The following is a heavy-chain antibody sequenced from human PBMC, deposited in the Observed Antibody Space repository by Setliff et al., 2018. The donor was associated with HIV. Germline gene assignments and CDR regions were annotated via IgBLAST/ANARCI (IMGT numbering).Heavy chain of an antibody. D-gene: IGHD3-22*01. CDR2: IYYSGST. CDR3: ARSAYDSSGFGVGYGMDV. J-gene: IGHJ6*02. V-gene: IGHV4-59*11. Sequence: SETLSLTCTVSGGSMNIHYWSWIRQPPGKGLEWIGSIYYSGSTNYNPSLKSRVTISVDTSKNQFSLNLSSVTAADTAVYYCARSAYDSSGFGVGYGMDVWGQGTTVTVSS. CDR1: GGSMNIHY.